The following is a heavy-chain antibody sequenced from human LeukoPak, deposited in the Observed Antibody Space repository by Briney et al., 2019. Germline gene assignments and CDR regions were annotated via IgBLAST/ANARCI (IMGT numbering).Heavy chain of an antibody. J-gene: IGHJ5*02. CDR1: GGSISSYY. CDR3: ARAPYGSGSYWFDP. D-gene: IGHD3-10*01. V-gene: IGHV4-59*01. CDR2: IYYSGST. Sequence: KPSETLSLTCTVSGGSISSYYWSWIRQPPGKGLEWIGYIYYSGSTNYNPSLKSRVTISVDTSKNQFSLKLSSVTAADTAVYYCARAPYGSGSYWFDPWGQGTLVTVSS.